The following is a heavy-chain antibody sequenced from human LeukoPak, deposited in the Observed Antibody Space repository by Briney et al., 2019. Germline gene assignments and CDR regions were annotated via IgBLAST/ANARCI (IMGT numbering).Heavy chain of an antibody. V-gene: IGHV1-69*05. CDR1: GGTFSSYA. CDR2: IIPIFGIA. Sequence: GSSVKVSCKASGGTFSSYAISWVRQAPGQGLEWMGGIIPIFGIANYAQKFQGRVTITTDESTSTAYMELSSLRSEDTAVYYCARRSGYYYREFDPWGQGTLVTVSS. D-gene: IGHD3-22*01. J-gene: IGHJ5*02. CDR3: ARRSGYYYREFDP.